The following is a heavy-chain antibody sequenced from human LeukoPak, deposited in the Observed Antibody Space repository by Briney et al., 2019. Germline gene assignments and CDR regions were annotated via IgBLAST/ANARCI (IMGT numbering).Heavy chain of an antibody. V-gene: IGHV3-7*01. CDR2: IKQDGSDK. CDR3: ARRNLFDY. J-gene: IGHJ4*02. CDR1: GFTFTSYW. Sequence: GGSLRLSCAVSGFTFTSYWMNWVRQAPGKGLKWVAGIKQDGSDKYYVDSVKGRFTISRDNAKNSVYLQMNSLRADDTAVYYCARRNLFDYWGQGTLVTVSS.